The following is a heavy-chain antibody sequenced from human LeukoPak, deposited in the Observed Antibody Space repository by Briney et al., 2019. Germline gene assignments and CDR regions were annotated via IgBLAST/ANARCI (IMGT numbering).Heavy chain of an antibody. D-gene: IGHD2-8*01. Sequence: GGSLRLSCAASGFIFSNYGMHWVRQAPGKGLEWVTGISYDGSNKYYADSVKGRFTISRDSSKNSLYLQMNSLRAEDTALYYCAKSPDAYYYYGMDVWGQGTTVTVSS. CDR2: ISYDGSNK. CDR3: AKSPDAYYYYGMDV. V-gene: IGHV3-30*18. J-gene: IGHJ6*02. CDR1: GFIFSNYG.